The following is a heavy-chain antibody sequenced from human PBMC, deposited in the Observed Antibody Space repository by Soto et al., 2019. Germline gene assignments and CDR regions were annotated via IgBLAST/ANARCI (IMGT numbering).Heavy chain of an antibody. V-gene: IGHV1-18*01. J-gene: IGHJ4*02. CDR3: ARHVAINYYDSSGVFDY. D-gene: IGHD3-22*01. Sequence: ASVKVSCKASGYTFTSYGISWVRQAPGQGLEWMGWISAYNGNTNYAQKLQGRVTMTTDTSTSTAYMELRSLRSDDTAVYYCARHVAINYYDSSGVFDYWGQGTLVTVPQ. CDR1: GYTFTSYG. CDR2: ISAYNGNT.